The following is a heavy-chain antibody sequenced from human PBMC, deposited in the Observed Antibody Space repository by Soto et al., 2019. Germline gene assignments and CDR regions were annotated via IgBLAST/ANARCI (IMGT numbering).Heavy chain of an antibody. CDR1: GFTFSSYW. CDR2: ISSSSSYI. V-gene: IGHV3-21*04. J-gene: IGHJ4*02. D-gene: IGHD1-26*01. Sequence: PGGSLRLSCAASGFTFSSYWMSWVRQAPGKGLEWVSSISSSSSYIYYADSVKGRFTISRDNSKNTLYLQMNSLRAEDTAVYYCARGPPRYSGSYSGADADYWGQGTLVTVSS. CDR3: ARGPPRYSGSYSGADADY.